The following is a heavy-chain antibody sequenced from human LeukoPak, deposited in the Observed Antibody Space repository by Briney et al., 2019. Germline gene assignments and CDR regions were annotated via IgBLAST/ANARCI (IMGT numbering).Heavy chain of an antibody. D-gene: IGHD6-13*01. CDR1: GFTFSGYG. V-gene: IGHV3-33*01. Sequence: GGSLRLSCAASGFTFSGYGMHWVRQAPGKGLEWVAVIWYDGSNKYYADSVKGRFTISRDNSKNTLYLQMNSLRAEDTAVYYCARDVQQLAFDYWGQGTLVTVSS. CDR3: ARDVQQLAFDY. CDR2: IWYDGSNK. J-gene: IGHJ4*02.